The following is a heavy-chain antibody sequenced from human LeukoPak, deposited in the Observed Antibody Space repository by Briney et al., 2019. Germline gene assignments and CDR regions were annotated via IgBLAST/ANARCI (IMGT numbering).Heavy chain of an antibody. CDR2: IHHSGST. V-gene: IGHV4-38-2*01. CDR3: ARFARGDLYNWFDP. CDR1: GYSISSGYY. J-gene: IGHJ5*02. D-gene: IGHD3-3*01. Sequence: SETLSLTCAVSGYSISSGYYWGWIQQPPGKWLEWIGTIHHSGSTYYNPSLKSRVTISVDTSNNQFSLKLTSVTAADTAVYYCARFARGDLYNWFDPWGQGTLVTVSS.